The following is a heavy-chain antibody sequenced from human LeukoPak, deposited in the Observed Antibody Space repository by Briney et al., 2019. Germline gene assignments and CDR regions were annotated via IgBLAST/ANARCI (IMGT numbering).Heavy chain of an antibody. Sequence: ASVKVSCKLSGYTLPELSMHLVRQAPAQALEWMGIINPSGGSTSYAQKFQGRVTMTRDTSTSTVYMELSSLRAEDTAVYYCERKDSGSYHAFDIWGQGIMVTVSS. D-gene: IGHD3-10*01. J-gene: IGHJ3*02. CDR2: INPSGGST. CDR1: GYTLPELS. CDR3: ERKDSGSYHAFDI. V-gene: IGHV1-46*01.